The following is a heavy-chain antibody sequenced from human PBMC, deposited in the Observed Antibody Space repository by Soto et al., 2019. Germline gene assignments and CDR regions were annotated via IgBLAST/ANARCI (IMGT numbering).Heavy chain of an antibody. V-gene: IGHV1-69*02. CDR2: IIPILGIA. Sequence: QVQLVQSGAEVKKPGSSVKVSCKASGGTFSSYTISWVRQAPGQGLEWMGRIIPILGIANYAQKFQGRITITADKSTSTAYMELSSLRSEDTAVYYCARGGCFDWLSNWFDPWGQETLVTVSS. D-gene: IGHD3-9*01. CDR1: GGTFSSYT. J-gene: IGHJ5*02. CDR3: ARGGCFDWLSNWFDP.